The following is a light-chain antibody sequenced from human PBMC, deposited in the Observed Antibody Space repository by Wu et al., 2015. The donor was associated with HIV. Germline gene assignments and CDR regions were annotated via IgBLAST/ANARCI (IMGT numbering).Light chain of an antibody. CDR2: DAS. J-gene: IGKJ3*01. V-gene: IGKV3-11*01. CDR3: QQGRDWPLT. Sequence: EIVLTQSPGTLSLSPGERATLSCRASQSVGSFLAWYQQRPGQPPRFLIYDASNRAAGIPARFRGSGSGTDFTLTISSLESEDSAIYYCQQGRDWPLTLGPGTKVEI. CDR1: QSVGSF.